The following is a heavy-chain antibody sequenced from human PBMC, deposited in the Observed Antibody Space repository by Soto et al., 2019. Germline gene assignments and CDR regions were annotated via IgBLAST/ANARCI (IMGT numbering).Heavy chain of an antibody. CDR1: GGSISSYY. Sequence: SETLSLTCTVSGGSISSYYWTWIRQPPGEGLEWIGYIYYSGRTSYNPSLKSRVTVSVDTSKNQFSLKLNSVTAADTAMYYCARASTLFRNWFDPWGQGTLVTVS. CDR2: IYYSGRT. J-gene: IGHJ5*02. CDR3: ARASTLFRNWFDP. V-gene: IGHV4-59*01. D-gene: IGHD2-21*01.